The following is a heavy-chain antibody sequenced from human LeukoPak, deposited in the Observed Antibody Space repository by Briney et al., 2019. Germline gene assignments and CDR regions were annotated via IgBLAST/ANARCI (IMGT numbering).Heavy chain of an antibody. V-gene: IGHV3-7*01. J-gene: IGHJ4*02. CDR2: IKQDGSQK. D-gene: IGHD3/OR15-3a*01. CDR3: AREWTY. CDR1: GFTFERYW. Sequence: GGSLRLSCAASGFTFERYWMSWVRQAPGRGLEWVANIKQDGSQKYYVDSVRGRFTISRDNAKNSLFLQMNSLRAEDTAVYYCAREWTYWGQETLVTVSS.